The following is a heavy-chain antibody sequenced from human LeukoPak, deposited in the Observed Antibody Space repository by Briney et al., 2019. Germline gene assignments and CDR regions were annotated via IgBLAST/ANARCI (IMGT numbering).Heavy chain of an antibody. D-gene: IGHD2-2*02. J-gene: IGHJ4*02. CDR1: GFRFSTYA. CDR3: AREGEYCSSTSCYREFDY. Sequence: GGSLRLSCAASGFRFSTYAMNWVRQAPGKGLEWVSYISSSSSTIYYADSVKGRFTISRDNAKNSLYLQMNSLRAEDTAVYYCAREGEYCSSTSCYREFDYWGQGTLVTVSS. CDR2: ISSSSSTI. V-gene: IGHV3-48*01.